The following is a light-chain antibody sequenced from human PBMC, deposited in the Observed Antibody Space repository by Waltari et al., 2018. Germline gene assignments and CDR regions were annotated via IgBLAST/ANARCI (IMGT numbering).Light chain of an antibody. CDR1: LSISTN. CDR3: QQSYSIPWT. J-gene: IGKJ1*01. Sequence: DIQMTQSPSPLSASVGDSVSITCRASLSISTNLNWFQQRPGKAPKLLIYAASSLQSGVPSRFSGSGSGTEFTLTISSLQPEDIATYYCQQSYSIPWTFGQGTKVEIK. V-gene: IGKV1-39*01. CDR2: AAS.